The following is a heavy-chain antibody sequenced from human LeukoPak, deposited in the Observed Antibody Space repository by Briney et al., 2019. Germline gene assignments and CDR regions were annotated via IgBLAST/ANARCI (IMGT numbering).Heavy chain of an antibody. CDR3: ARVTMVRGYSLGY. J-gene: IGHJ4*02. V-gene: IGHV1-8*01. CDR1: GYTFTSYD. Sequence: ASVKVSCKASGYTFTSYDINWVRQATGQGLEWMGWMNPNSGNTGYAQKFQGRVTMTRNTSISTAYMELSSLRSKDTAVYYCARVTMVRGYSLGYWGQGTLVTVSS. D-gene: IGHD3-10*01. CDR2: MNPNSGNT.